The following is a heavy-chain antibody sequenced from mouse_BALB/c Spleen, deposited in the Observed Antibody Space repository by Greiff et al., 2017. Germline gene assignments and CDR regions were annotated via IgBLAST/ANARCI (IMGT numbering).Heavy chain of an antibody. CDR1: GYTFTSYY. J-gene: IGHJ3*01. D-gene: IGHD1-1*02. Sequence: VQLQQSGAELVKPGASVKLSCKASGYTFTSYYMYWVKQRPGQGLEWIGGINPSNGGTNFNEKFKSKATLTVDKSSSTAYMQLSSLTSEDSAVYYCTRGGIPFAYWGQGTLVTVSA. CDR2: INPSNGGT. CDR3: TRGGIPFAY. V-gene: IGHV1S81*02.